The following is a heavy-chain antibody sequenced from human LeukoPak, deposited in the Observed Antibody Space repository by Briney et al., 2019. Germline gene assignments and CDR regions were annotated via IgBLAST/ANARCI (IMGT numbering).Heavy chain of an antibody. D-gene: IGHD6-13*01. V-gene: IGHV3-30*04. CDR3: AKRAGGSSWYYFDY. Sequence: GSLRLSCAASGFTFSSYVMNWVRQAPGKGLEWVAVISYDGSNKYYADSVKGRFTISRDNSKDTLYLQMNSLRAEDTAVYYCAKRAGGSSWYYFDYWGQGTLVTVSS. J-gene: IGHJ4*02. CDR2: ISYDGSNK. CDR1: GFTFSSYV.